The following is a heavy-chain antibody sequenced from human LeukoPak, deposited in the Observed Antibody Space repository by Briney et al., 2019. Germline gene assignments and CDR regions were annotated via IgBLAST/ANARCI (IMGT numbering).Heavy chain of an antibody. J-gene: IGHJ3*02. Sequence: VSVKVSCKASGYTFTSYDINWVRQATGQGLEWMGWMNPNSGNTGYAQKFQGRVTITRNTSISTAYMELSSLRSEDTAVYYCARGYTSSWFKARAFDIWGQGTMVTVSS. CDR3: ARGYTSSWFKARAFDI. D-gene: IGHD6-13*01. CDR2: MNPNSGNT. CDR1: GYTFTSYD. V-gene: IGHV1-8*03.